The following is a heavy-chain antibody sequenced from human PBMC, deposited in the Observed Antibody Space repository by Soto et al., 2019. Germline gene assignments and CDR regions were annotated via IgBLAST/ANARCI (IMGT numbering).Heavy chain of an antibody. CDR1: GFTFSSYD. J-gene: IGHJ4*02. Sequence: GGSLRLSCAASGFTFSSYDMHWVRQATGKGLEWVSAIGTAGDPYYPGSVKGRFTISRENAKNSVYLQMDSLRADDTAVYYCARQAARNYIDSWGQGNSVTVSS. CDR2: IGTAGDP. CDR3: ARQAARNYIDS. D-gene: IGHD6-6*01. V-gene: IGHV3-13*05.